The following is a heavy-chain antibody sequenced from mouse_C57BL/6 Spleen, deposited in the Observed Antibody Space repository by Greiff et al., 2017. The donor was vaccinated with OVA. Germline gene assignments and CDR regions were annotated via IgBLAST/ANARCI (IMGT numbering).Heavy chain of an antibody. J-gene: IGHJ3*01. CDR3: ARDHSNPAWFAY. CDR1: GYSITSGYY. V-gene: IGHV3-6*01. D-gene: IGHD2-5*01. CDR2: ISYDGSN. Sequence: VQLKESGPGLVKPSQSLSLTCSVTGYSITSGYYWNWIRQFPGNKLEWMGYISYDGSNNYNPSLKNRISITRSTSKNQFFLKLNSVTTEDTATDCCARDHSNPAWFAYWGQGTMVTVSA.